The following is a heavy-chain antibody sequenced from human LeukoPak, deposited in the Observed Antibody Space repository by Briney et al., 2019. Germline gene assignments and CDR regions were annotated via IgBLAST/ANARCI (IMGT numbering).Heavy chain of an antibody. Sequence: GGSLRLSCAAAGFTFSSYGMHWVRQAPGKGLEWVAVIWYDGSNKYYADSVKGRFTISRDNSKNTLYVQVNSLGTEDTAAYYCAKGSYYDSSGSFYFDYWGQGTLVTVSS. CDR2: IWYDGSNK. D-gene: IGHD3-22*01. CDR1: GFTFSSYG. CDR3: AKGSYYDSSGSFYFDY. V-gene: IGHV3-33*06. J-gene: IGHJ4*02.